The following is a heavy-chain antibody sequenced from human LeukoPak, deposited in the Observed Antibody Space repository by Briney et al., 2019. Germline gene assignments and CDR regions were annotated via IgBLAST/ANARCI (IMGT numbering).Heavy chain of an antibody. CDR1: GGSISSYY. D-gene: IGHD3-10*01. CDR2: IYYSGST. Sequence: SETLSLTCTVSGGSISSYYWGWIRQPPGKGLEWIGSIYYSGSTYYNPSLKSRVTISVDTSKNQFSLKLSSVTAADTAVYYCASQYYYGSGSYYQKKNYYYYMDVWGKGTTVTISS. V-gene: IGHV4-39*01. J-gene: IGHJ6*03. CDR3: ASQYYYGSGSYYQKKNYYYYMDV.